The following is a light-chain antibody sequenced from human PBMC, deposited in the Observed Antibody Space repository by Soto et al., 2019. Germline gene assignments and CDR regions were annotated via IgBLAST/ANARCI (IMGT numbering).Light chain of an antibody. CDR3: QHYNSYSEA. CDR2: KAS. Sequence: DLPVAQSPSTLSGSVGGRVTITFRASQTISSWLAWYQQKPGKAPKLLIYKASTLKSGVPSRFSGSGSGTEFTLTISSLQPDDFATYYCQHYNSYSEAFGQGTKVDIK. J-gene: IGKJ1*01. CDR1: QTISSW. V-gene: IGKV1-5*03.